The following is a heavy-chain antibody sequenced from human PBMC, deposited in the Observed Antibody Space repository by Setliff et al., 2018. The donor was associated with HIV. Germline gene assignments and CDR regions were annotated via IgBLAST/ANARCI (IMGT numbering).Heavy chain of an antibody. Sequence: GESLTISCAASGFTFSTYWMHWVRQSPGKGLVWVSRINSDGSVTNYADSVKGRFTISRDNAKNTLYLQMSSLRADDTAVYYCARVDDDYVWARTYFDYWGQGSLVTVSS. CDR2: INSDGSVT. CDR1: GFTFSTYW. D-gene: IGHD3-16*01. V-gene: IGHV3-74*01. J-gene: IGHJ4*02. CDR3: ARVDDDYVWARTYFDY.